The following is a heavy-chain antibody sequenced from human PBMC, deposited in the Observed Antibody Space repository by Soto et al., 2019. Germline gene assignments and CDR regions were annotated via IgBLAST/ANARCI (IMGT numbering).Heavy chain of an antibody. J-gene: IGHJ5*02. CDR3: AREDTRWFDP. Sequence: QVQLQESGPGLVTPSETLSLTCTVSGVSIPNYYWSWIRQPPGKGLEWVGYVYYSGTASYNPSLKSRVAMSVDTSKKQIALKLSSVTAADTAVYYCAREDTRWFDPWGQGTLVTVSS. V-gene: IGHV4-59*01. CDR2: VYYSGTA. CDR1: GVSIPNYY.